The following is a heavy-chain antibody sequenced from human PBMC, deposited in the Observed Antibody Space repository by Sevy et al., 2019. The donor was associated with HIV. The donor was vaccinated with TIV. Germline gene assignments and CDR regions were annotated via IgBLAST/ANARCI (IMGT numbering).Heavy chain of an antibody. Sequence: GGSLRLSCAASAVTFSAHAMHWVRQAPGKGLEWVAVISYDGSSEYYADSLKGRFTISRDNSKNTLYLQMHGLRPDDTAVYYCARDGGYSTFWYPGYWGQGTLVTVSS. CDR3: ARDGGYSTFWYPGY. D-gene: IGHD1-26*01. CDR1: AVTFSAHA. CDR2: ISYDGSSE. V-gene: IGHV3-30*03. J-gene: IGHJ4*02.